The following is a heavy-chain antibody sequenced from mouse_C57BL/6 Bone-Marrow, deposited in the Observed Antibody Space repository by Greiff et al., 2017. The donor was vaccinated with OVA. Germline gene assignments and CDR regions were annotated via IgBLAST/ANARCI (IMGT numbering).Heavy chain of an antibody. J-gene: IGHJ2*01. CDR1: GYTFTSYG. Sequence: VQRVESGAELARPGASVKLSCKASGYTFTSYGISWVKQRTGQGLEWIGEIYPRSGNTYYNEKFKGKATLTADKSSSTAYMELRSLTSEDSAVYFCAIYQYFDYWGQGTTLTVSS. CDR2: IYPRSGNT. D-gene: IGHD2-1*01. V-gene: IGHV1-81*01. CDR3: AIYQYFDY.